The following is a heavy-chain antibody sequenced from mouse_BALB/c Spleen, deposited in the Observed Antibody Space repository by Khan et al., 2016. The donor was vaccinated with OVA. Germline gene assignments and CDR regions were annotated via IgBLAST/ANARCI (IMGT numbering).Heavy chain of an antibody. D-gene: IGHD1-1*02. CDR2: INTYTGEP. Sequence: LVVSGPELKKPGETVKISCKASGYTFTNYGMNWVKQAPGKGLKWMGWINTYTGEPTYADDFKGRFAFSLETSASTAYLQINNLKNEDTATYFCASGGYWYFDVWGEGTTVTVSS. CDR3: ASGGYWYFDV. CDR1: GYTFTNYG. J-gene: IGHJ1*01. V-gene: IGHV9-3-1*01.